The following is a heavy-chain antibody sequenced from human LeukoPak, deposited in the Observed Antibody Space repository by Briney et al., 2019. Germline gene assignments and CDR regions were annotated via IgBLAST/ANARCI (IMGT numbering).Heavy chain of an antibody. CDR2: INPNSGGT. CDR3: ARLAVAYPTDY. V-gene: IGHV1-2*06. D-gene: IGHD6-19*01. J-gene: IGHJ4*02. Sequence: ASVKVSCKASGYTFTGYYMHWVRQAPGQGLEWMGRINPNSGGTNYAQKFQGRVTMTRDTSISTAYMELSRLRSDDTAVYYRARLAVAYPTDYWGQGTLVTVSS. CDR1: GYTFTGYY.